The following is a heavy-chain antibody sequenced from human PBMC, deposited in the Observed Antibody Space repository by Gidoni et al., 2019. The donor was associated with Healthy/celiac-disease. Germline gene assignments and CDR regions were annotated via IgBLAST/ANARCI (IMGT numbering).Heavy chain of an antibody. J-gene: IGHJ4*02. CDR3: AKRDIGDSSGYYYGLDY. CDR2: ISGSGGST. Sequence: EVQLLESGGGLVQPGGSLRLSCAASGFTFSSYAMSWVRQAPGKGLEGVSAISGSGGSTYYADSVKGRFTISRDNSKNTLYLQMNSLRAEDTAVYYCAKRDIGDSSGYYYGLDYWGQGTLVTVSS. CDR1: GFTFSSYA. V-gene: IGHV3-23*01. D-gene: IGHD3-22*01.